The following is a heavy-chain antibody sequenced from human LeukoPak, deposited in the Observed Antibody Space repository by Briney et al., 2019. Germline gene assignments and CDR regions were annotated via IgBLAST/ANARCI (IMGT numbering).Heavy chain of an antibody. CDR3: ARLATTVTTNWYFDL. D-gene: IGHD4-17*01. CDR1: GGSISSYY. Sequence: SETLSLTCTVSGGSISSYYWSWIRQPPGKGLEWIGYIYYSGSANYNPSLKSRVTISVDTSKNQFSLKLSSVTAADTAVYYCARLATTVTTNWYFDLWGRGTLVTVSS. CDR2: IYYSGSA. V-gene: IGHV4-59*08. J-gene: IGHJ2*01.